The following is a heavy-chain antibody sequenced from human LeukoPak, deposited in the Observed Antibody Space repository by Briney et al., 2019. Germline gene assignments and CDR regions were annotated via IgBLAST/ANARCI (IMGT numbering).Heavy chain of an antibody. V-gene: IGHV3-30-3*01. J-gene: IGHJ3*02. D-gene: IGHD3-16*01. CDR3: ARDFGGRRGLGNAFDI. CDR2: VSNDGTNR. CDR1: GFSFSDYA. Sequence: GTSLRLSCAASGFSFSDYAIHWVRQAPGKGLEWVAGVSNDGTNRLYADSVKGRFTISRDNAKNSLYLQMNSLRAEDTAVYYCARDFGGRRGLGNAFDIWGQGTMVTVSS.